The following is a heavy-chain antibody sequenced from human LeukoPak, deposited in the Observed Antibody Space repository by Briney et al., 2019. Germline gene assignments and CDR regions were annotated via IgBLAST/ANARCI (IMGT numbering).Heavy chain of an antibody. CDR1: GYTFTTYY. Sequence: ASVKVSCKASGYTFTTYYVHWVRQAPGQGLEWMGIINPSGGSTNYALKLQGRVTMTRDMFTTTVYMELSSLRSEDTAVYYCARSIPAAGYYLDYWGQGTLVTVSS. CDR2: INPSGGST. J-gene: IGHJ4*02. D-gene: IGHD2-2*01. V-gene: IGHV1-46*01. CDR3: ARSIPAAGYYLDY.